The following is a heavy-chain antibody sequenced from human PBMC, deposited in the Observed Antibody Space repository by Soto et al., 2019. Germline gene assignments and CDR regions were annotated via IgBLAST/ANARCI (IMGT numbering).Heavy chain of an antibody. Sequence: QVQLQESGPGLVKPSQTLSLTCTVSGGSISSGGYYWSWIRQHPGKGLEWIGYIYYSGSTYYNPSLKXRXTXSXXTSKNQFSPKLSSVTAADTAVYYCARVGGINWFDPWGQGTLVTVSS. V-gene: IGHV4-31*03. CDR1: GGSISSGGYY. D-gene: IGHD3-16*01. CDR2: IYYSGST. J-gene: IGHJ5*02. CDR3: ARVGGINWFDP.